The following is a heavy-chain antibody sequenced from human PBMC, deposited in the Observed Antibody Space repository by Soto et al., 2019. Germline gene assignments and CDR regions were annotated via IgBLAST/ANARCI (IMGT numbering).Heavy chain of an antibody. D-gene: IGHD5-12*01. V-gene: IGHV2-5*02. CDR1: GFSLSTSGVG. J-gene: IGHJ2*01. CDR3: AHCGRDGYNWAYWYFDL. Sequence: KESGPTLVKPTQTLTLTCTFSGFSLSTSGVGVGWIRQPPGKALEWLALIYWDDDKRYSPSLKSRFTITKDTSKNQVVLTMTNMDPVDTDTYYCAHCGRDGYNWAYWYFDLWGRGTLVTVSS. CDR2: IYWDDDK.